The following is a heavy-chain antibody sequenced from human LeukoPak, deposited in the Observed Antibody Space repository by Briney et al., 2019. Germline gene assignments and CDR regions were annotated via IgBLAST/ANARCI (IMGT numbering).Heavy chain of an antibody. CDR1: GGSISSYY. J-gene: IGHJ3*02. CDR3: ARLALDAFDI. V-gene: IGHV4-59*08. Sequence: SETLSLTCTVSGGSISSYYWSWIRQPPGKGLEWIGYIYYSGSTNYNPSLKSRVTISVGTSKNQFSLKLSSVTAADTAVYYCARLALDAFDIWGQGTMVTVSS. D-gene: IGHD3-16*02. CDR2: IYYSGST.